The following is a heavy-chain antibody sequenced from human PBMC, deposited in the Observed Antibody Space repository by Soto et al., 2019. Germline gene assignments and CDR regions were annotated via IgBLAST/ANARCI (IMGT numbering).Heavy chain of an antibody. V-gene: IGHV6-1*01. CDR2: TYYRSKWYN. CDR3: ARVNDYGAFDI. CDR1: GDCVSSHNAA. Sequence: QSQTLSLTCAISGDCVSSHNAAWNLVRQSPSRGLEWLGRTYYRSKWYNDYALSVKSRITMNPDTSKHQFSLQLNSVTPEDTAVDYCARVNDYGAFDIWGQGTMVTVSS. J-gene: IGHJ3*02. D-gene: IGHD4-17*01.